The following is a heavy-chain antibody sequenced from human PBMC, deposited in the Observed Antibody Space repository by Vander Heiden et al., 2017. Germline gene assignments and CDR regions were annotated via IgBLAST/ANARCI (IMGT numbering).Heavy chain of an antibody. CDR3: ARDPPYSSSPGIDY. V-gene: IGHV3-21*01. CDR2: ISSSSSYI. CDR1: GFPFSSYS. Sequence: EVQLVESGGGLVKPGGSLRLSCAASGFPFSSYSMNWVRQAPGKGLEWVSSISSSSSYIYYADSVKGRFTISRDNAKNSLYLQMNSLRAEDTAVYYCARDPPYSSSPGIDYWGQGTLVTVSS. J-gene: IGHJ4*02. D-gene: IGHD6-6*01.